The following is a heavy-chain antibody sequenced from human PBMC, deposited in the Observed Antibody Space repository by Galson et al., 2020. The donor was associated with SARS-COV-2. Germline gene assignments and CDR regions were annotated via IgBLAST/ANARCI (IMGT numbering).Heavy chain of an antibody. CDR1: GYTFTSYG. V-gene: IGHV1-18*01. CDR2: ISDYNGNT. Sequence: ASVKVSCKASGYTFTSYGISLLRQAPGHGLEWIGWISDYNGNTNYPQNFQARVTMTTDTSTSTAYMELRGLRSDDTAVYYCALQYSTGWFSAFDVWDEGTVITVSA. CDR3: ALQYSTGWFSAFDV. D-gene: IGHD6-19*01. J-gene: IGHJ3*01.